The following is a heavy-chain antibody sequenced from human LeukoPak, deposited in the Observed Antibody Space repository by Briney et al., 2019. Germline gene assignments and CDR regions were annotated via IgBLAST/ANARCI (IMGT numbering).Heavy chain of an antibody. CDR3: ARPDYYDSSGYLNY. Sequence: ASVKVSCKASGHTITSYGISWVRQAPGQGLEWMGWISAYNGNTDYAQKLQGRVTMTTDTSTSTAYMELRSLRSDDTAVYYWARPDYYDSSGYLNYWGQGTLVTVSS. J-gene: IGHJ4*02. CDR2: ISAYNGNT. CDR1: GHTITSYG. V-gene: IGHV1-18*01. D-gene: IGHD3-22*01.